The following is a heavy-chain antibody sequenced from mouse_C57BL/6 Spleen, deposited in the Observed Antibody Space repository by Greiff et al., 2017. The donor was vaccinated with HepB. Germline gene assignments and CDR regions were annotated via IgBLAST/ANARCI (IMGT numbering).Heavy chain of an antibody. J-gene: IGHJ1*03. CDR3: ARPLLRGWYFDV. CDR2: IDPSDSYT. CDR1: GYTFTSYW. V-gene: IGHV1-69*01. Sequence: QVQLQQPGAELVMPGASVKLSCKASGYTFTSYWMHWVKQRPGQGLEWIGEIDPSDSYTNYNQKFKGKSTLTVDKSSSTAYMQLSSLTSEDSAVYYCARPLLRGWYFDVWGTGTTVTVSS. D-gene: IGHD1-1*01.